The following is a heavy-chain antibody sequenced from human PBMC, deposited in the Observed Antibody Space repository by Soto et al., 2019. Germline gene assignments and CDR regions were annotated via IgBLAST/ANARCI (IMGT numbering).Heavy chain of an antibody. J-gene: IGHJ4*02. CDR3: ARGHLWFGELPVAY. D-gene: IGHD3-10*01. V-gene: IGHV4-34*01. CDR2: INHSGST. CDR1: GGSFSGYY. Sequence: QVQLQQWGAGLLKPSETLSLTCAVYGGSFSGYYWSWIRQPPGKGLEWTGEINHSGSTNYNPSLKSRVTISVDTSKNQVSLKLSSVTAADTAVYYCARGHLWFGELPVAYCGQGTLVTVSS.